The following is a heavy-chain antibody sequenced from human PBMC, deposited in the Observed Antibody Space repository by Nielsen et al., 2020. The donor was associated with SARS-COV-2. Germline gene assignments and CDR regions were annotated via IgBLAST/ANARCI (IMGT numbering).Heavy chain of an antibody. D-gene: IGHD1-7*01. CDR3: ARSGTYSSSCDY. V-gene: IGHV3-23*01. Sequence: GGSLRLSCVVSGFTISTYAMSWVRQAPGKGLEWVSAISASTYYADSVKGRFTISRDNSKNTLYLQMNSLRAEDTAVYYCARSGTYSSSCDYWGQGTLVTVSS. J-gene: IGHJ4*02. CDR2: ISAST. CDR1: GFTISTYA.